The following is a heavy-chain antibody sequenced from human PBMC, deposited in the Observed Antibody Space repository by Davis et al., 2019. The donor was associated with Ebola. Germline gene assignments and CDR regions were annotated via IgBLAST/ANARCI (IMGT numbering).Heavy chain of an antibody. Sequence: MPSETLSLTCAVSGGSISSSNWWSWVRQPPGKGLEWIGEIYHSGSTNYNPSLKSRVTISVDKSKNQFSLKLSSVTAADTAVYYCARREVGGIEVFDYWGQGTLVTVSS. CDR1: GGSISSSNW. CDR3: ARREVGGIEVFDY. V-gene: IGHV4-4*02. D-gene: IGHD3-22*01. CDR2: IYHSGST. J-gene: IGHJ4*02.